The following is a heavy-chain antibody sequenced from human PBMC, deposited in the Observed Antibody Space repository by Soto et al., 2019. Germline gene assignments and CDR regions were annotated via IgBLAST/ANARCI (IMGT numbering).Heavy chain of an antibody. V-gene: IGHV4-59*11. CDR1: GDAIIRHY. Sequence: QVQLQESGPGLVKPSETLSLTCRVSGDAIIRHYWSWLRHSPGKGLEWLVYFFHTGTALYNPSLKSRVSMSVDTSKNQFSLRLTSVIPADTAVYFWARIYGGNSQFFDLWGRGTLVTVSS. CDR2: FFHTGTA. CDR3: ARIYGGNSQFFDL. D-gene: IGHD4-17*01. J-gene: IGHJ2*01.